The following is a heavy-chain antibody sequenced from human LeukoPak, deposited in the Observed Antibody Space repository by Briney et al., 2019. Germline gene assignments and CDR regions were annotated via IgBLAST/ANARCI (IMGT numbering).Heavy chain of an antibody. J-gene: IGHJ4*02. D-gene: IGHD3-3*01. CDR2: ISGSGGST. Sequence: PGGSLRLSCAASGFTFSDYAMNWVRQAPGKGLEWVSTISGSGGSTYYAGSVKGRFTISRDNSKNSLYLQMNSLRAEDTAVYYCARILRDYGFWSGYEGAFDYWGQGTLVTVSS. V-gene: IGHV3-23*01. CDR1: GFTFSDYA. CDR3: ARILRDYGFWSGYEGAFDY.